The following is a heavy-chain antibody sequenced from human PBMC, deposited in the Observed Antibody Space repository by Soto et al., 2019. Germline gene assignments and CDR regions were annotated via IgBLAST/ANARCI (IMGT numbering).Heavy chain of an antibody. CDR2: IYYSGST. D-gene: IGHD6-19*01. Sequence: SETLSLTCTVSGGSISSSSYYWGWIRQPPGKGLEWIGSIYYSGSTYYNPSLKSRVTISVDTSKNQFSLKLSSVTAADTAVYYCARLAGQWLNTYYYYGMDVWGQGTTVTVSS. CDR3: ARLAGQWLNTYYYYGMDV. J-gene: IGHJ6*02. V-gene: IGHV4-39*01. CDR1: GGSISSSSYY.